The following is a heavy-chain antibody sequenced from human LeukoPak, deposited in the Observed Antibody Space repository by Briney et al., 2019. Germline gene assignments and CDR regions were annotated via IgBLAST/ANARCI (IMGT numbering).Heavy chain of an antibody. CDR2: INSYSGAT. D-gene: IGHD2-2*01. Sequence: GASVKVSCKTSGYTFTANYIHWVRQAPGQGLERVGWINSYSGATKYAQKSQGRVTMTRDTSIRTTYMELDRLTLDDTAVYYCARGSGTSWFDYWGQGTLVTVSS. CDR3: ARGSGTSWFDY. J-gene: IGHJ5*01. V-gene: IGHV1-2*02. CDR1: GYTFTANY.